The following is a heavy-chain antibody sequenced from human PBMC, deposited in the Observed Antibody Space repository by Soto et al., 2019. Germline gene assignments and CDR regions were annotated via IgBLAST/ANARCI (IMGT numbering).Heavy chain of an antibody. CDR2: IYYSGST. Sequence: PSATLSLTCTVSGGSISGYYWSWIRQPPGKGLEWIGYIYYSGSTNYNPSLKSRVTISVDTSKNQFSLKLSSVTAADTAVYYCARAYGDYVFDYWGQGTLVTVSS. J-gene: IGHJ4*02. D-gene: IGHD4-17*01. CDR3: ARAYGDYVFDY. CDR1: GGSISGYY. V-gene: IGHV4-59*01.